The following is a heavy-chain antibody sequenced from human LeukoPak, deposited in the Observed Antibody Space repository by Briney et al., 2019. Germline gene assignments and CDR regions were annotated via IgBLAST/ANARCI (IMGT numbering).Heavy chain of an antibody. D-gene: IGHD6-19*01. CDR1: GFTISGLF. CDR2: IKEDGSEK. Sequence: PGGSLRLSCAASGFTISGLFMTWVRQAPGKGLEWVANIKEDGSEKYYVDSVRGRFTISRDNAKNSLYLQMNNLRAEDTAVYYCARPFGNGWFLRDYWGRGTLVTVSS. J-gene: IGHJ4*02. V-gene: IGHV3-7*01. CDR3: ARPFGNGWFLRDY.